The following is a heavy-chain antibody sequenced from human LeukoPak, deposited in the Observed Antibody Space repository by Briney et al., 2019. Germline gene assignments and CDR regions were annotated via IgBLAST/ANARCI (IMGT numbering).Heavy chain of an antibody. CDR3: AKGGSDGSLYYFDY. CDR2: VTGSGSYT. V-gene: IGHV3-23*01. D-gene: IGHD2-15*01. Sequence: GGFLRLSCAASGLTFSTYAMAWVCQAPGKGLEWVSGVTGSGSYTYYADSVQGRFSISRDNSKNTLYLQMNILRAEDTAVYYCAKGGSDGSLYYFDYWGQGSLVAVSS. J-gene: IGHJ4*02. CDR1: GLTFSTYA.